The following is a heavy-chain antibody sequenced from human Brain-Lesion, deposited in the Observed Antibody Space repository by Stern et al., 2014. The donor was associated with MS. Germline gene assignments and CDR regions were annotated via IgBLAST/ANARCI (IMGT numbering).Heavy chain of an antibody. J-gene: IGHJ4*02. V-gene: IGHV4-39*01. D-gene: IGHD1-26*01. CDR3: ARHDSVPRPSQLYSARDRGPGYFDY. Sequence: VQLVQSGPGLVKPSETLSLTCTVSGGSISSSTYYWAWLRQPPGKGLEWIGNIYYSGFTYYNPSLKSRVTISVDMSKTQFSLKLSSVTAADTAIYYCARHDSVPRPSQLYSARDRGPGYFDYWGQGTLVTVSS. CDR2: IYYSGFT. CDR1: GGSISSSTYY.